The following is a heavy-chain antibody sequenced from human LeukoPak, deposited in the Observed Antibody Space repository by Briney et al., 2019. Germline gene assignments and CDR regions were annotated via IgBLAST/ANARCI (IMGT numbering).Heavy chain of an antibody. V-gene: IGHV4-39*01. D-gene: IGHD3-22*01. CDR1: GGSISSSSYY. CDR3: ARQVRTMIVAVTRSWFDP. J-gene: IGHJ5*02. CDR2: IYYSGST. Sequence: SETLSLTCTVSGGSISSSSYYWGWIRQPPGTGLEWIGSIYYSGSTYYNPSLKSRVTISVDTSKNQFSLKLSSVTAADTAVYYCARQVRTMIVAVTRSWFDPWGQGTLVTVSS.